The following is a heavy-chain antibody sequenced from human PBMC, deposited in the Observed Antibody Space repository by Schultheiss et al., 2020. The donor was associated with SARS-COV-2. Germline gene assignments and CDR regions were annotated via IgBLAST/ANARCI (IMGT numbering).Heavy chain of an antibody. CDR2: IYYSGST. CDR1: GGSFSGYS. D-gene: IGHD6-13*01. Sequence: SETLSLTCALYGGSFSGYSWTWIRQPPGKGLEWIGSIYYSGSTYYNPSLKSRVTISVDTSKNQFSLKLSSVTAADTAVYYCARGIAAAGTKEFDYWGQGTLVTVSS. CDR3: ARGIAAAGTKEFDY. J-gene: IGHJ4*02. V-gene: IGHV4-34*01.